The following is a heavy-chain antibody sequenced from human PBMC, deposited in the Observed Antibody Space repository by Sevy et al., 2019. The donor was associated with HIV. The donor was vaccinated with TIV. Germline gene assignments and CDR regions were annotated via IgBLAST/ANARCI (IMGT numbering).Heavy chain of an antibody. CDR1: GGSITSLY. CDR2: IYYNGHI. CDR3: AGENAWGRGYS. J-gene: IGHJ4*02. Sequence: SETLSLTCTVSGGSITSLYWNWIRQPPGKGLEWIANIYYNGHINYNPSLKSRVTLSLDTSKNQFSLRLTSVTTADTAMYYCAGENAWGRGYSWGQGTLVTVSS. D-gene: IGHD1-26*01. V-gene: IGHV4-59*08.